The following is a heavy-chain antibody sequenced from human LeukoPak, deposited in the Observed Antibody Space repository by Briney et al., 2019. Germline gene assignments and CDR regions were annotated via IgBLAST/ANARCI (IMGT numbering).Heavy chain of an antibody. CDR1: GDSISGYY. V-gene: IGHV4-59*01. J-gene: IGHJ4*02. CDR3: ARGITVTTTSDHLDF. Sequence: SETLSLTCTVSGDSISGYYWNWIRQPPGKGLEWIGYVFYTGTTKYHPSLKSRIAISVDTSSNQFSLKLRSVTTADTAVYYCARGITVTTTSDHLDFWGQGILVTVPS. D-gene: IGHD4-17*01. CDR2: VFYTGTT.